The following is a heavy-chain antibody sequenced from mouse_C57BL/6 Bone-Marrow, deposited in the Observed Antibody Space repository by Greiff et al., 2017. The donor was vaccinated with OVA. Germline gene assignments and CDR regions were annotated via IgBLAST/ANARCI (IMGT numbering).Heavy chain of an antibody. D-gene: IGHD1-1*02. Sequence: VQLKESGAELVKPGASVKLSCTASGFNIKDYYMHWVKQRTEQGLEWIGRIDPEDGETKYAPKFQGKATITADTSSNTSYLQLSSLTSEDTADYYCARAPMGSYSFDYWGQGTTLTVSS. CDR1: GFNIKDYY. CDR2: IDPEDGET. V-gene: IGHV14-2*01. J-gene: IGHJ2*01. CDR3: ARAPMGSYSFDY.